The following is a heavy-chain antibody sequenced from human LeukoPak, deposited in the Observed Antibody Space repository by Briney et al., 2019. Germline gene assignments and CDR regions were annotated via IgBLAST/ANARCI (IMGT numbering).Heavy chain of an antibody. CDR1: GFTFSSYA. CDR2: ISYDGSNK. J-gene: IGHJ4*02. D-gene: IGHD3-22*01. CDR3: ASAPADGSGYYNFNY. Sequence: PGGSLRLSCAASGFTFSSYAMHWVRQAPGKGLEWVAVISYDGSNKYYADSVKGRFTISRDNSKNTLYLQMNSLRAEDTAVYYCASAPADGSGYYNFNYWGQGTLVTVSS. V-gene: IGHV3-30*04.